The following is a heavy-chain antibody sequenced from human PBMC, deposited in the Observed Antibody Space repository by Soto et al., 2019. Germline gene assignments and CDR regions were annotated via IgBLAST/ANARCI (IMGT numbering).Heavy chain of an antibody. CDR3: AVDPACQSIESHACSCP. J-gene: IGHJ5*02. D-gene: IGHD3-16*01. CDR2: IIPIIGII. V-gene: IGHV1-69*02. Sequence: QVQLVQSGAEVKKPGSSVKVSCKASGGTFSTYTITWVRQAPGQGLEWMGRIIPIIGIINYAQKFQGRFIITADIFTSTSYIETTRLQSADSAVYYGAVDPACQSIESHACSCPWGQGTLVTVSS. CDR1: GGTFSTYT.